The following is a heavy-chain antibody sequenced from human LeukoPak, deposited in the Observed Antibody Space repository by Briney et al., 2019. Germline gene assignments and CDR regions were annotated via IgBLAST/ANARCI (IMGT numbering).Heavy chain of an antibody. D-gene: IGHD4-17*01. Sequence: GGSLRLSCAASGFTFSSYGMSWVRQAPGKGLEWVSAISGSGGSTYYADSVKGRFTISRDNSKNTLYLQMNSLRAEDTAVYYCAKEGDSYGDYVDGFDYWGQGTLVTVSS. CDR1: GFTFSSYG. CDR3: AKEGDSYGDYVDGFDY. V-gene: IGHV3-23*01. J-gene: IGHJ4*02. CDR2: ISGSGGST.